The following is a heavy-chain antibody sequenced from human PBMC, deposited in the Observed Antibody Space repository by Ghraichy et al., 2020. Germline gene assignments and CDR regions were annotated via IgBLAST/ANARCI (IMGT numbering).Heavy chain of an antibody. V-gene: IGHV4-34*01. D-gene: IGHD3-3*01. Sequence: SETLSLTCAVYGGSFSGYYWSWIRQPPGKGLEWIGEINHSGSTNYNPSLKSRVTISVDTSKNQFSLKLSSVTAADTAVYYCARGQGYYDFWSGQNYGMDVWGQGTTVTVSS. J-gene: IGHJ6*02. CDR3: ARGQGYYDFWSGQNYGMDV. CDR1: GGSFSGYY. CDR2: INHSGST.